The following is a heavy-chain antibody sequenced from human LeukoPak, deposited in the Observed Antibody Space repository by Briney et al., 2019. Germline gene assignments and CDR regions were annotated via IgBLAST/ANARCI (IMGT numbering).Heavy chain of an antibody. CDR2: TSFDGTNK. CDR3: ARDADLRYFDWLPPGPWFDP. Sequence: PGGSLRLSCAGSGFTFNYFAIHWVRQAPGKGLEWVAVTSFDGTNKYYADSVRGRFTISRDNSNKTVYLQMNSLRADDTAVYYCARDADLRYFDWLPPGPWFDPWGQGTLVTVSS. D-gene: IGHD3-9*01. CDR1: GFTFNYFA. V-gene: IGHV3-30-3*01. J-gene: IGHJ5*02.